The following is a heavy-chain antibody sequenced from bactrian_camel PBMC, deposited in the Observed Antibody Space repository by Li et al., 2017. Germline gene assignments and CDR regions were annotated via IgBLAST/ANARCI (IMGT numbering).Heavy chain of an antibody. CDR1: GYTDTTHC. CDR3: AVDRRIYCEPKLPWTRAA. J-gene: IGHJ6*01. V-gene: IGHV3S53*01. CDR2: IDADGVA. Sequence: HVQLVESGGGSVQAGGSLRLSCAVSGYTDTTHCAGWFRQAPGKEREGVAAIDADGVAKYAYSVKDRFVFPADNINNTLYLHMNFLKPEDTAMYYCAVDRRIYCEPKLPWTRAAWGQGTQVTVS. D-gene: IGHD6*01.